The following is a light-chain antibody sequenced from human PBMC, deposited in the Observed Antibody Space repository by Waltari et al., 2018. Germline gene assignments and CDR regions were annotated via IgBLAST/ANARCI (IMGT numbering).Light chain of an antibody. CDR1: ILGSKY. CDR2: QDL. J-gene: IGLJ3*02. V-gene: IGLV3-1*01. Sequence: SSELTQPPSVSVPPGQTASITCSGDILGSKYASWYQHKPGQSPLLVLYQDLNRPSGIPERFSGSKSGNTATLTIRGTQAMDDADYYCQALGSNRWVFGGGTKLTVL. CDR3: QALGSNRWV.